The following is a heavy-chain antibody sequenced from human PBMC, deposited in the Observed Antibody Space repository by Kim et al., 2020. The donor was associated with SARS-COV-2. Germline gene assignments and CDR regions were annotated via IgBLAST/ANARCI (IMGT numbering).Heavy chain of an antibody. Sequence: LKSRVTISVDTSKNQFSLKLSSVTAADTAVYYCAREASYDSSGANWYFDLWGRGTLVTVSS. CDR3: AREASYDSSGANWYFDL. J-gene: IGHJ2*01. D-gene: IGHD3-22*01. V-gene: IGHV4-59*01.